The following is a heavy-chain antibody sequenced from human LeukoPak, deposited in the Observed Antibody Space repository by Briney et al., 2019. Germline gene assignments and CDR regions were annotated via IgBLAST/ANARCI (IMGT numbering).Heavy chain of an antibody. D-gene: IGHD5-12*01. CDR1: GYTFTSYD. Sequence: ASVKVSCKASGYTFTSYDINWVRQATGQGLEWMGWMNPNTGNTGYVQKFQGRVTMTTDTSTSTAYMELRSLRSDDTAVYYCARDGYSGYNPFDYWGQGTLVTVSS. CDR3: ARDGYSGYNPFDY. V-gene: IGHV1-8*01. CDR2: MNPNTGNT. J-gene: IGHJ4*02.